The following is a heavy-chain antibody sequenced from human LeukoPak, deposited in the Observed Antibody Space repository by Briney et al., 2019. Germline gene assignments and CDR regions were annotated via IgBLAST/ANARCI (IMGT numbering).Heavy chain of an antibody. V-gene: IGHV3-9*01. D-gene: IGHD1-26*01. J-gene: IGHJ6*02. CDR2: INWNGGGT. CDR3: AKHLTATNTYIFFGLDV. CDR1: GYSFKDYG. Sequence: GGSLRLSCAATGYSFKDYGMHWVRQPPGKGLEWVSAINWNGGGTDYADSVKGRFTIFRDNAKNSLYLQSSSLRPEDTALYYCAKHLTATNTYIFFGLDVWGQGTSVTVSS.